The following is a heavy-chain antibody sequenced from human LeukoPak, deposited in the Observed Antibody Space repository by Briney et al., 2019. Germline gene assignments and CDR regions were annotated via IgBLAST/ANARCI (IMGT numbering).Heavy chain of an antibody. CDR3: AKDIGLFRFLRPDYYMDV. J-gene: IGHJ6*03. D-gene: IGHD1-26*01. CDR1: GFTFSSYS. CDR2: ISSSRSYK. Sequence: PGGSLRLSCAASGFTFSSYSMNWVRQAPGKGLEWVSSISSSRSYKYYADSLKGRFTISRDNAKNSLYLQMNSLTAEDTAVYYCAKDIGLFRFLRPDYYMDVWGKGTTVTVSS. V-gene: IGHV3-21*01.